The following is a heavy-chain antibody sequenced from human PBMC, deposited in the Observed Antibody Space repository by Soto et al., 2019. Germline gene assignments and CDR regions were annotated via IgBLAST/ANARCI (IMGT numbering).Heavy chain of an antibody. CDR2: IYYSGST. J-gene: IGHJ4*02. CDR1: GGSISSYY. V-gene: IGHV4-59*08. Sequence: QVQLQESGPGLVKPSETLSLTCTVSGGSISSYYWSWIRQPPGKGLEWIGYIYYSGSTNYNPSLKSRVTISVETSKNQLSLKLSSVTAADTAVYYCARHNPLCGGDCYSFDYWGQGTLVTVSS. CDR3: ARHNPLCGGDCYSFDY. D-gene: IGHD2-21*02.